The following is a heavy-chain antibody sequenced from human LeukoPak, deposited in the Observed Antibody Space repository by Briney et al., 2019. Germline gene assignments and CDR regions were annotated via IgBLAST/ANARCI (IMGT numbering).Heavy chain of an antibody. V-gene: IGHV5-51*01. CDR2: IYPGDSDT. D-gene: IGHD3-9*01. Sequence: GESLKISCKGSGYSFTSYWIGWVRQMPGKGLEWMGIIYPGDSDTRYSPSFQGQVTISADKSIGTAYLQWSSLKASDTAMYYCARHLESYDILTGYSTDYWGQGTLVTVSS. J-gene: IGHJ4*02. CDR3: ARHLESYDILTGYSTDY. CDR1: GYSFTSYW.